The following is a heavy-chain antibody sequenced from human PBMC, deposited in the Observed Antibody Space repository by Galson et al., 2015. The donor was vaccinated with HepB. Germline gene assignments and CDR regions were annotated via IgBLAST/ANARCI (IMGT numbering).Heavy chain of an antibody. Sequence: SEKVSCKASGYTFTSYDINWVRQATGQGLEWMGWMNPNSGNTNYAQKLQGRVTMTTDTSTSTAYMELRSLRSDDTAVYYCARDEGDGYNYGFDYWGQGTLVTVSS. V-gene: IGHV1-18*01. CDR2: MNPNSGNT. D-gene: IGHD5-24*01. J-gene: IGHJ4*02. CDR3: ARDEGDGYNYGFDY. CDR1: GYTFTSYD.